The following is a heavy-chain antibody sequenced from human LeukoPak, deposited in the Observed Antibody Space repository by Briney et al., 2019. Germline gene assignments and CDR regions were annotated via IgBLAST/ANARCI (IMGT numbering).Heavy chain of an antibody. CDR2: ISGSGGST. J-gene: IGHJ4*02. Sequence: PGRSLRLSCAASGFTFSSYAMSWVRHPPGRGLEWVSAISGSGGSTYYADSVKGRFTISRDNSKNTLYLQMNSLRAEDTAVYYCAKEALYSGSYPTLDYWGQGTLVTVSS. D-gene: IGHD1-26*01. V-gene: IGHV3-23*01. CDR3: AKEALYSGSYPTLDY. CDR1: GFTFSSYA.